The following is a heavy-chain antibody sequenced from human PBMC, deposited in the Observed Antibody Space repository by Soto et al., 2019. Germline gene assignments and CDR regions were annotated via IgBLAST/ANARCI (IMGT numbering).Heavy chain of an antibody. CDR3: TREFSNYEGYYGMDV. V-gene: IGHV4-59*01. Sequence: SETLSLTCTVSGGSISSYYWSWIRQPPGKGLEWIGYIYYSGSTNYNPSLKSRVTISVDTSKNQFSLKLSSVTAADTAVYYCTREFSNYEGYYGMDVWGQGTTVTVSS. J-gene: IGHJ6*02. CDR1: GGSISSYY. D-gene: IGHD4-4*01. CDR2: IYYSGST.